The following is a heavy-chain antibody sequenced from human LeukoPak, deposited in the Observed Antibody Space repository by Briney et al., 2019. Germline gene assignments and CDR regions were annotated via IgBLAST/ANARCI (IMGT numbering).Heavy chain of an antibody. CDR1: GFTFSSYS. J-gene: IGHJ3*02. CDR3: ARVWAHRGYYTSHDAFDI. Sequence: GGPLRLSCAASGFTFSSYSMNWVRQAPGKGLEWVSSISSSSSYIYYADSVKGRFTISRDNAKNSLYLQMNSLRAEDTAVYYCARVWAHRGYYTSHDAFDIWGQGTMVTVSS. V-gene: IGHV3-21*01. D-gene: IGHD3-3*01. CDR2: ISSSSSYI.